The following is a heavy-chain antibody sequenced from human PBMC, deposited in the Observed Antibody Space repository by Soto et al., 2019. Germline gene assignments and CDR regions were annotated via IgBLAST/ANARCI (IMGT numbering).Heavy chain of an antibody. CDR3: ASDISDIHPPWAVDY. J-gene: IGHJ4*02. CDR1: GYTFTSYG. D-gene: IGHD2-15*01. CDR2: ISAYNGNT. V-gene: IGHV1-18*01. Sequence: ASVKVSCKASGYTFTSYGISWVRQAPGQGLEWMGWISAYNGNTNYAQKLQGRVTMTTDTSTSTVCMELRSLRSDDTAVYYCASDISDIHPPWAVDYWGQGTMVTVSS.